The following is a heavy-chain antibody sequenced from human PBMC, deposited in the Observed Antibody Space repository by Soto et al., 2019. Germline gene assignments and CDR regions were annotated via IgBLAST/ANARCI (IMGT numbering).Heavy chain of an antibody. CDR1: GFAFNNYA. CDR3: AKGHDIVVVPTIDY. CDR2: ISSTGGGT. Sequence: GGSLRLSCAASGFAFNNYAMSWVRQAPGKGLEWVSGISSTGGGTNYADPVRGRFTISRDNSKNELYLQMNNLRAGDTALYYCAKGHDIVVVPTIDYWGQGTLVNVSS. J-gene: IGHJ4*02. V-gene: IGHV3-23*01. D-gene: IGHD2-15*01.